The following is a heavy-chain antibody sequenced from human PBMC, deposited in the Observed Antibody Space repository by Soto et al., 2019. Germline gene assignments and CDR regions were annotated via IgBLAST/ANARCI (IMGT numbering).Heavy chain of an antibody. CDR3: ARNIPKYSSSWKKYYFDY. J-gene: IGHJ4*02. Sequence: ASVKVSCKASGYTFTSYGISWVRQAPGQGLEWMGWISAYNGNTNYAQKLQGRVTMTTDTSTSTAYMELRSLRSDDTAVYYCARNIPKYSSSWKKYYFDYWGQGTLVTVSS. V-gene: IGHV1-18*01. D-gene: IGHD6-13*01. CDR2: ISAYNGNT. CDR1: GYTFTSYG.